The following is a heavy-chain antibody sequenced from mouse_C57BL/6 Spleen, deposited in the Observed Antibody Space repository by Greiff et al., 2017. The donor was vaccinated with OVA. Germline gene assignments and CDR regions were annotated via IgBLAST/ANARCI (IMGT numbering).Heavy chain of an antibody. CDR1: GYTFTTYP. J-gene: IGHJ3*01. Sequence: QVQLKESGAELVKPRASVKMSCKASGYTFTTYPIEWMKQNHGKSLEWIGNFHPYNDDTKYNEKFKGKATLTVEKSSSTVYLELSRLTSDDSAVYYCARGYYGSSYEFAYWGQGTLVTVSA. D-gene: IGHD1-1*01. CDR2: FHPYNDDT. CDR3: ARGYYGSSYEFAY. V-gene: IGHV1-47*01.